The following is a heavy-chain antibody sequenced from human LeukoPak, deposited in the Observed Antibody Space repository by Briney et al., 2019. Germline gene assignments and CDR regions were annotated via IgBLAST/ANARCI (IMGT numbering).Heavy chain of an antibody. CDR3: AKGSHFAN. CDR2: ISRTTGTT. Sequence: GGSLILSCAASGFTFSDNAMSWVRQAPGKGLEWVSTISRTTGTTYYADSVKGRFTISRDNSKNTVSLQVNSLRAEDTAVYYCAKGSHFANCGQGTLVTVSS. CDR1: GFTFSDNA. V-gene: IGHV3-23*01. J-gene: IGHJ4*02.